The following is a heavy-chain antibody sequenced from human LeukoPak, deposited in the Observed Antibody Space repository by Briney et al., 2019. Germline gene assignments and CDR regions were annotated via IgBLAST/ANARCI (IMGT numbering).Heavy chain of an antibody. D-gene: IGHD5-18*01. CDR2: ISSSGSTI. Sequence: QPGGSLRLSCAASGFTFSSYEMNWVRQAPGKGLEWVSYISSSGSTIYYADSVKGRFTISRDNAKNSLYLQMNSLRAEDTVVYYCARAYSYGIFYFDYWGQGTLVTVSS. CDR3: ARAYSYGIFYFDY. J-gene: IGHJ4*02. V-gene: IGHV3-48*03. CDR1: GFTFSSYE.